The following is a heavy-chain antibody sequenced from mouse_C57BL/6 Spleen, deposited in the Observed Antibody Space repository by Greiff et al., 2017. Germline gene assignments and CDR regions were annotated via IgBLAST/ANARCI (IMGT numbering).Heavy chain of an antibody. J-gene: IGHJ4*01. CDR2: ISDGGSYT. CDR1: GFTFSSYA. V-gene: IGHV5-4*01. Sequence: EVQLVESGGGLAKPGGSLKLSCAASGFTFSSYAMSWVSQTPEKRLEWVATISDGGSYTYYPDNVKGRFTISRENAKNNLYLQMSHLKSEDTAMYYCARDCFHVYFAIDFWGPGTSVTVSP. CDR3: ARDCFHVYFAIDF.